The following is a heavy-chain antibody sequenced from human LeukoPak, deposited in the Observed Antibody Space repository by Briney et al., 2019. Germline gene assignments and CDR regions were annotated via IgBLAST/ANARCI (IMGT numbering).Heavy chain of an antibody. J-gene: IGHJ4*02. Sequence: SETLSLTCTVSGYSISSGYYWGWIRQPPGKGLEWIGSIYHSGSTYYNPSLKSRVTISVDTSKNQFSLKLSSVTAADTAVYYCARFPGYYYDSSGSSLHYWGQGTLVTVSS. D-gene: IGHD3-22*01. CDR1: GYSISSGYY. CDR3: ARFPGYYYDSSGSSLHY. V-gene: IGHV4-38-2*02. CDR2: IYHSGST.